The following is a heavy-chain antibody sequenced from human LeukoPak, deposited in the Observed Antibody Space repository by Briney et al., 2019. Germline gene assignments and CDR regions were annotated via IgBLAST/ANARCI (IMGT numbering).Heavy chain of an antibody. CDR2: INHSGST. CDR3: ARGSGPCGGDCYPFDY. Sequence: SETLSLTCAVYGGSFSGYYWGWIRQPPGKGLEWIGEINHSGSTNYNPSLKSRVTISVDTSKNQFSLKLSSVTAADTAVYYCARGSGPCGGDCYPFDYWGQGTLVTVSS. CDR1: GGSFSGYY. D-gene: IGHD2-21*02. V-gene: IGHV4-34*01. J-gene: IGHJ4*02.